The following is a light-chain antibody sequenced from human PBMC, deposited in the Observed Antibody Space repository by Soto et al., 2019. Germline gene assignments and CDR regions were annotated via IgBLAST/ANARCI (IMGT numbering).Light chain of an antibody. CDR1: QSITTW. CDR2: DTS. J-gene: IGKJ2*01. V-gene: IGKV1-5*01. CDR3: HQYNGF. Sequence: DIQMTQSPSTLSASVGDRVTITCRVSQSITTWLAWYQQKPGTAPRLLIYDTSTLESGVPSRFSGSGSGTEFTLTIRSLQPDDFATYYRHQYNGFFGQGNKVEIK.